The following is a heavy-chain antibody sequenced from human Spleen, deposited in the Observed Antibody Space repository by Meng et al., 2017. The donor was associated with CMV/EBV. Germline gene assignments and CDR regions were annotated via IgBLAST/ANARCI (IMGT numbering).Heavy chain of an antibody. J-gene: IGHJ4*02. V-gene: IGHV1-69-2*01. CDR1: GYTFTDFY. CDR3: ATAPGPQNY. Sequence: SCKVSGYTFTDFYIHWVQQAPGKGLEWMGLIDPKYGEAVYAEKFQDRVTITADTSTGTAYMEMSSLRSEDMAMYFCATAPGPQNYWGQGTLVTVSS. CDR2: IDPKYGEA.